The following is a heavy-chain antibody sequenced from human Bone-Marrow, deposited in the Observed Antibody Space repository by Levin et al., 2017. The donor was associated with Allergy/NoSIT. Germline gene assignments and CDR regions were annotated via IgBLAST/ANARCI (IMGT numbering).Heavy chain of an antibody. J-gene: IGHJ4*02. D-gene: IGHD2-2*01. CDR2: IKSKTDGGTT. CDR1: GFTFSNAW. V-gene: IGHV3-15*01. CDR3: TTGFAGVVPAAMGGDY. Sequence: GGSLRLSCAASGFTFSNAWMSWVRQAPGKGLEWVGRIKSKTDGGTTDYAAPVKGRFTISRDDSKNTLYLQMNSLKTEDTAVYYCTTGFAGVVPAAMGGDYWGQGTLVTVSS.